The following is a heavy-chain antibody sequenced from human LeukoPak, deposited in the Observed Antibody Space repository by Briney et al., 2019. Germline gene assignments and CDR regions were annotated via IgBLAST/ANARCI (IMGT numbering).Heavy chain of an antibody. D-gene: IGHD3-22*01. CDR1: GGSISSYY. CDR3: ARHSGDWAMIET. J-gene: IGHJ4*02. Sequence: SSETLSLTCTVSGGSISSYYWSWIRQPPGKGLEWIGYIYYSGSTNYNPSLKSRVTISVDTSKNQFSLKLSSVTAADTAVYYCARHSGDWAMIETWGQGTLVTVSS. CDR2: IYYSGST. V-gene: IGHV4-59*08.